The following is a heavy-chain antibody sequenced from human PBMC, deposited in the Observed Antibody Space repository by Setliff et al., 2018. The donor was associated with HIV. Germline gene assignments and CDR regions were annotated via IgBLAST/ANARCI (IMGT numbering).Heavy chain of an antibody. D-gene: IGHD1-26*01. CDR2: ISAYNGNT. V-gene: IGHV1-18*01. J-gene: IGHJ1*01. CDR3: ARGSWEWEPSAEYFQH. CDR1: GYSFTSYG. Sequence: ASVKVSCKASGYSFTSYGISWVRQAPGQGLEWMGWISAYNGNTNSAQKVQGRVTMTTDTSTSTAYMELRGLRSDATAVYYCARGSWEWEPSAEYFQHWGQGTLVTVSS.